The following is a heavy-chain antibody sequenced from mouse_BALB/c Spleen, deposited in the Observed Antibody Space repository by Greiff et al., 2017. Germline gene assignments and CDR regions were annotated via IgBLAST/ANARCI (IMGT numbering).Heavy chain of an antibody. V-gene: IGHV14-3*02. CDR3: AREYGNYVGAWFAY. J-gene: IGHJ3*01. CDR2: IDPANGNT. D-gene: IGHD2-10*02. Sequence: EVKVVESGAELVKPGASVKLSCTASGFNIKDTYMHWVKQRPEQGLEWIGRIDPANGNTKYDPKFQGKATITADTSSNTAYLQLSSLTSEDTAVYYCAREYGNYVGAWFAYWGQGTLVTVSA. CDR1: GFNIKDTY.